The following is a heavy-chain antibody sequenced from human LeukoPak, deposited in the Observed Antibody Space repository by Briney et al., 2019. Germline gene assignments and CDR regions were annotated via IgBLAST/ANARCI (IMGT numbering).Heavy chain of an antibody. V-gene: IGHV1-2*02. CDR1: GYTITSYY. CDR2: INPNSGGT. CDR3: SRGYCSSTXCEFDY. Sequence: ASVKVSCKASGYTITSYYMHWVRQAPGQGLEWMGWINPNSGGTNYVQKFQGRVTMTRDTSLTTAYMEVSGRRSDDTAGRYWSRGYCSSTXCEFDYXGQGTLVTVSS. D-gene: IGHD2-2*01. J-gene: IGHJ4*02.